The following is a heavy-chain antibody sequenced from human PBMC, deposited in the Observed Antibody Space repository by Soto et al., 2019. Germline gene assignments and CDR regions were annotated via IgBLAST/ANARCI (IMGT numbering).Heavy chain of an antibody. Sequence: ASVKVSCKASGYTFTSYGISWVRQAPGQGLEWMGWISAYNGNTNYAQKLQGRVTMTTDTSTSTAYMELRSLRSDDTAVYYCAKDYYRGYSYAHDYWGQGTLVTVSS. D-gene: IGHD5-18*01. V-gene: IGHV1-18*01. CDR1: GYTFTSYG. CDR2: ISAYNGNT. CDR3: AKDYYRGYSYAHDY. J-gene: IGHJ4*02.